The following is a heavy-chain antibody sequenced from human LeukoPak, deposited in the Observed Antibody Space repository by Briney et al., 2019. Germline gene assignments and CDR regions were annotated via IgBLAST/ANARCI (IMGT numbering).Heavy chain of an antibody. CDR1: GYSFTSYW. V-gene: IGHV5-51*01. CDR3: ARTQYYYGSGSYSYYFDY. D-gene: IGHD3-10*01. CDR2: IYPGDSDT. Sequence: GESLEISCKGSGYSFTSYWIGWVRQMPGKGLEWMGIIYPGDSDTRYSPSFQGQVTISADKSISTAYLQWSSLKASDTAMYYCARTQYYYGSGSYSYYFDYWGQGTLVTVSS. J-gene: IGHJ4*02.